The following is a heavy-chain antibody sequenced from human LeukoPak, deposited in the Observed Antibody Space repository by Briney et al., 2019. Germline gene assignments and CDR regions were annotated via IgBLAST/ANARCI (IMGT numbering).Heavy chain of an antibody. Sequence: GGSLRLSCAASGFTFSSHGMSWVRQAPGKGLEWVSAISGSGGSTYYADSVKGRFTISRDNSKNTLYLQMNSLRPDDTAVYYCARDFEWSFDYWGQGTLLTVSS. CDR2: ISGSGGST. J-gene: IGHJ4*02. D-gene: IGHD3-3*01. CDR3: ARDFEWSFDY. V-gene: IGHV3-23*01. CDR1: GFTFSSHG.